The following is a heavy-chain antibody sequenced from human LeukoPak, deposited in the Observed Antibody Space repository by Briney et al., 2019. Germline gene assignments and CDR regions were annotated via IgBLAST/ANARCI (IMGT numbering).Heavy chain of an antibody. V-gene: IGHV1-8*01. D-gene: IGHD3-9*01. Sequence: ASVKVSCKASGYTFTSYDINWVRQATGQGLEWMGWMNPNSGNTGYAQKFQGRVTMTRNTSISTAYMELSSLRSEDTAVYYCARVSMNPGTFHYDILTGLNWFDPWGQGTLVTVSS. CDR3: ARVSMNPGTFHYDILTGLNWFDP. J-gene: IGHJ5*02. CDR2: MNPNSGNT. CDR1: GYTFTSYD.